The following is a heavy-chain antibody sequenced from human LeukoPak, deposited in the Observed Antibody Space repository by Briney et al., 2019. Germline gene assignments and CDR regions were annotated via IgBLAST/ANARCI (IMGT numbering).Heavy chain of an antibody. CDR3: AREAYSSGWSIWEC. CDR1: GFIFSSYE. CDR2: ISSSVSTI. V-gene: IGHV3-48*03. J-gene: IGHJ4*02. D-gene: IGHD6-19*01. Sequence: PGGSLRLSCAASGFIFSSYEMNWVRQAPGKGLEWVSYISSSVSTIFYADSVKGRFTISRDNAKNSLYLQMNSLRVEDTAVYYCAREAYSSGWSIWECWGQGTLVTVSS.